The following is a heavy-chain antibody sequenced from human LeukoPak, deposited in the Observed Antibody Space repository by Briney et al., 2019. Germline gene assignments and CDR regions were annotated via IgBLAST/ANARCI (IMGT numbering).Heavy chain of an antibody. CDR3: ARHRSQNLGATPYWYFDL. CDR2: IYYSGST. V-gene: IGHV4-59*08. J-gene: IGHJ2*01. D-gene: IGHD1-26*01. CDR1: GGSISSYY. Sequence: PSETLSLTCTVSGGSISSYYWSWIRQPPGKGLEWIGYIYYSGSTNYNPSLKSRVTISVDTSKNQFSLKLSSVTAADTAVYYCARHRSQNLGATPYWYFDLWGRGTLVTVSS.